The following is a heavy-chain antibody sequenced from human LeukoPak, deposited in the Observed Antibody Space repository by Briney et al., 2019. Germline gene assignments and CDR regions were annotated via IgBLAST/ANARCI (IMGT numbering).Heavy chain of an antibody. Sequence: PGGSLRLSWAASGFTVSSNYMSWVRPAPGKGLEWVSVIYSGGSTYYADSVKGRFTISRDNSKNTLYLQMNSLRAEDTAVYYCARINVDTAIYWGQGTLVTVSS. D-gene: IGHD5-18*01. CDR2: IYSGGST. J-gene: IGHJ4*02. CDR3: ARINVDTAIY. V-gene: IGHV3-66*01. CDR1: GFTVSSNY.